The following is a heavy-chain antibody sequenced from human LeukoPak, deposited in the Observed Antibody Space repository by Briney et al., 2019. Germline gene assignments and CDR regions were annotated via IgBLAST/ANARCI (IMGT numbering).Heavy chain of an antibody. Sequence: ASVKVSCKASGYTFTGYYMHRVRQAPGQGLEWMGWINPNSGGTNYAQKFQGRVTMTRDTSISTAYMELSRLRSDDTAVYYCARDGFGETYYYYYYMDVWGKGTTVTISS. J-gene: IGHJ6*03. V-gene: IGHV1-2*02. D-gene: IGHD3-10*01. CDR1: GYTFTGYY. CDR2: INPNSGGT. CDR3: ARDGFGETYYYYYYMDV.